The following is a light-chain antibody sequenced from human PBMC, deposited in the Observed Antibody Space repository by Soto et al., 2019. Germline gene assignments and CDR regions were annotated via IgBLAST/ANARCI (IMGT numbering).Light chain of an antibody. CDR2: KAS. CDR1: QTISSR. V-gene: IGKV1-5*03. Sequence: EIPMTQSPSTLSGCVGDRVTIXCRASQTISSRFGWYQQKPGKAPKLLIDKASTLKSGGPSRFSGSGSATEFTLTISSLQPEDFATYYGQHYNSYSEAFGQGTKVDIK. CDR3: QHYNSYSEA. J-gene: IGKJ1*01.